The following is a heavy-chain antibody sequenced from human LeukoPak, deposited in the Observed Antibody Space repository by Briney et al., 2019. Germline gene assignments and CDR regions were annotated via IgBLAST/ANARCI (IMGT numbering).Heavy chain of an antibody. D-gene: IGHD7-27*01. CDR1: GGSISSSSYY. J-gene: IGHJ4*02. CDR3: ARGLGLRDY. CDR2: INHSGST. Sequence: SETLSLTCTVSGGSISSSSYYWGWIRQPPGKGLEWIGEINHSGSTNYNPSLKSRVTISVDTSKNQFSLKLSSVTAADTAVYYCARGLGLRDYWGQGTLVTVSS. V-gene: IGHV4-39*07.